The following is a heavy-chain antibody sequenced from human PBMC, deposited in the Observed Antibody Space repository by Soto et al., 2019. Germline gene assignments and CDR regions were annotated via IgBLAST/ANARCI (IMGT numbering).Heavy chain of an antibody. V-gene: IGHV3-74*01. D-gene: IGHD5-12*01. Sequence: EVQLVESGGGLVQPGGSLRLSCVPSGFTFNSHWMHWVRQAPGKGLVWVSRINGDGSSTSYADSVRGRFTISRDNAKNTLYLQMNSLRAEDTAVYYCARDPRDGYHSPPDYWGKGTLVTVSS. J-gene: IGHJ4*02. CDR2: INGDGSST. CDR3: ARDPRDGYHSPPDY. CDR1: GFTFNSHW.